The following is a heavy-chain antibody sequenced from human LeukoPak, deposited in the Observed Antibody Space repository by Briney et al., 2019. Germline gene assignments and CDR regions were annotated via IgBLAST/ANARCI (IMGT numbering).Heavy chain of an antibody. CDR3: ARAPVEFGELSYYFDY. J-gene: IGHJ4*02. CDR2: IYYSGST. D-gene: IGHD3-10*01. CDR1: GGSISSGGYY. V-gene: IGHV4-31*03. Sequence: SETLSLTCTVSGGSISSGGYYWSWIRQHPGKGLEWIGYIYYSGSTYYNPSLKSRVTISVDTSKSQFSLKLSSVTAADTAVYYCARAPVEFGELSYYFDYWGQGTLVTVSS.